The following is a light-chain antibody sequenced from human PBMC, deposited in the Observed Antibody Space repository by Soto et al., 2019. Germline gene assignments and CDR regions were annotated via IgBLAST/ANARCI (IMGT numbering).Light chain of an antibody. CDR3: QQYNNWPQT. J-gene: IGKJ1*01. CDR1: QSVTSSY. V-gene: IGKV3-15*01. CDR2: GAS. Sequence: IVLTQSPGTLSLSPGERATLSCRASQSVTSSYLAWYQRKAGQAPRLLIYGASTRATGIPARFSGSGSGTEFTLTISSLQSEDFAVYYCQQYNNWPQTFGQGTKVDIK.